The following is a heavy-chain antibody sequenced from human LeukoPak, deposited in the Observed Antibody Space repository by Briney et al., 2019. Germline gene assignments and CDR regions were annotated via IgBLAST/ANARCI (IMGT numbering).Heavy chain of an antibody. J-gene: IGHJ3*02. CDR3: AREGSSGWGAYRAFDI. Sequence: GSSVKVSCKASGGSFNAYAISWVRQAPGQGLEWMGGIIPIFGTANYAQKFQGGVTITTDESTSTAYMELSSLRSEDTAVYYCAREGSSGWGAYRAFDIWGQGTMVTVSS. CDR1: GGSFNAYA. D-gene: IGHD6-19*01. V-gene: IGHV1-69*05. CDR2: IIPIFGTA.